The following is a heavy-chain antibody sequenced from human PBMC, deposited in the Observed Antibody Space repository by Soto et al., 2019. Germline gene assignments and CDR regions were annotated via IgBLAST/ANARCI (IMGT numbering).Heavy chain of an antibody. CDR1: GYTFTGYY. V-gene: IGHV1-2*02. J-gene: IGHJ4*02. Sequence: ASVKVSCKASGYTFTGYYMHWVRQAPGQGLEWMGWINPNSGGTNYAQKFQGRVTMTRDTSISTAYMEPSRLRSDDTAVYYCAREERSNWNYVFDYWGQGTLVTVSS. CDR3: AREERSNWNYVFDY. D-gene: IGHD1-7*01. CDR2: INPNSGGT.